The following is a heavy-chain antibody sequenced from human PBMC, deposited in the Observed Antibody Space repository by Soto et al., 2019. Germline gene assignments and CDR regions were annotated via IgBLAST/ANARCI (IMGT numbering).Heavy chain of an antibody. CDR3: ARGPQECSGGSCCPPAFDI. CDR2: INPNSGGT. CDR1: GYTFTGYY. D-gene: IGHD2-15*01. V-gene: IGHV1-2*04. J-gene: IGHJ3*02. Sequence: GASVKVSCKASGYTFTGYYMHWVRQAPGQGLEWMGWINPNSGGTNYAQKFQGWVTMTRDTSISTAYMELSRLRSDDTAVYYCARGPQECSGGSCCPPAFDIWGQGTMVTVSS.